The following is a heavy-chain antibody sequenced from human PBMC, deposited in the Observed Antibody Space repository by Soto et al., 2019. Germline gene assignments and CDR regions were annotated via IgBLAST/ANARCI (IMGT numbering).Heavy chain of an antibody. CDR1: TFTFSSYW. CDR2: INTGGTTT. CDR3: ASVPPGKFGVWNY. J-gene: IGHJ4*02. Sequence: GGSLRLSCAASTFTFSSYWMHWVRQAPGQGLVWVSRINTGGTTTTYADSVKGRFTTSRDNAANTLYLQMNSLRAEDTAVYYCASVPPGKFGVWNYWGQGTLVTASS. D-gene: IGHD2-21*01. V-gene: IGHV3-74*01.